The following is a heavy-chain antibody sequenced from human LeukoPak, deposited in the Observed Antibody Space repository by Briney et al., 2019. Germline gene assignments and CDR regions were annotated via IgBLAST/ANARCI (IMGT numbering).Heavy chain of an antibody. D-gene: IGHD3-3*01. V-gene: IGHV3-23*01. CDR1: GFTFSSYA. J-gene: IGHJ4*02. CDR3: AKDRGSTYYDFWSGYLYYFDH. Sequence: QSGGSLRLSCAASGFTFSSYAMSWVRQAPGKGLEWVSAISGSGGSTYYADSVKGRFTISRDNSKNTLYLQMNSLRAEDTAVYYCAKDRGSTYYDFWSGYLYYFDHWGQGTLVTVSS. CDR2: ISGSGGST.